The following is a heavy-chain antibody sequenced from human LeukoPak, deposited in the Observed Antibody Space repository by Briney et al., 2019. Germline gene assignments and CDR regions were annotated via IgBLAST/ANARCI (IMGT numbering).Heavy chain of an antibody. V-gene: IGHV3-30*02. CDR2: IRYDGSNK. D-gene: IGHD6-19*01. CDR3: AKDEPPHSSGSAFDY. Sequence: PGGSLRLSCAASGFTFSSYGMHWVRQAPGKGLEWVAFIRYDGSNKYYADSVKGRFTISRGNSKNTLYLQMNSLRAEDTAVYYCAKDEPPHSSGSAFDYWGQGTLVTVSS. J-gene: IGHJ4*02. CDR1: GFTFSSYG.